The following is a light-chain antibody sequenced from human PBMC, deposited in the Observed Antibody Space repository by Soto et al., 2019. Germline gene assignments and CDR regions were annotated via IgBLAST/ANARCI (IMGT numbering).Light chain of an antibody. CDR2: EVS. CDR1: SSDVGGYDY. V-gene: IGLV2-14*01. CDR3: SSYSISTAYL. J-gene: IGLJ1*01. Sequence: QSALTQPASLSGSPGQSITISCTGTSSDVGGYDYVSWYQLHPGKAPKLMVFEVSNRPSGVSYRFPGSKSGNTASLTISGLQAEDEADYFCSSYSISTAYLFGTGTKVTVL.